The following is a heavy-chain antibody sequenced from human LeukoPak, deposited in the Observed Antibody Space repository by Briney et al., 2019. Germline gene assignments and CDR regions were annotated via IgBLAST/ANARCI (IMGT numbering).Heavy chain of an antibody. Sequence: ASVKVSCKASGYTFTSYGISWVRQAPGQGLEWMGWISAYNGNTNYAQKLQGRVTMTTDTSTSTAYMELRSLRSDDTAVYYCARDGTGTTTSTNYYMDVWGKGTTVTVSS. CDR2: ISAYNGNT. V-gene: IGHV1-18*01. CDR3: ARDGTGTTTSTNYYMDV. J-gene: IGHJ6*03. CDR1: GYTFTSYG. D-gene: IGHD1-7*01.